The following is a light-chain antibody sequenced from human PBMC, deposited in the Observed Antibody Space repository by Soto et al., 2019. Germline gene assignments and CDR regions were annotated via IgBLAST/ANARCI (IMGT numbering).Light chain of an antibody. V-gene: IGLV2-8*01. CDR1: SSDVGGYNY. CDR3: SSYAGSNIFYV. Sequence: QSVLTQPLSASGFPGRSVTISCTGTSSDVGGYNYVSWYQQQPGKAPKLIIYEVTKRPSGVPDRFSGSKSGNTASLTVSGLQAEDEADYYCSSYAGSNIFYVFGTGTKVTVL. J-gene: IGLJ1*01. CDR2: EVT.